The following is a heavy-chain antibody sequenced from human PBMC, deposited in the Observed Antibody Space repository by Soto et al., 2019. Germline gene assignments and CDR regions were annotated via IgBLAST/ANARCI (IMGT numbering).Heavy chain of an antibody. CDR2: IYYSGST. CDR1: GGSISSYY. J-gene: IGHJ5*02. V-gene: IGHV4-59*08. CDR3: ARLYGSGSASNWFDP. D-gene: IGHD3-10*01. Sequence: PSETLSLTCTVSGGSISSYYWSWIRQPPGKGLEWIGYIYYSGSTNYNPSLKSRVTISVDTSKNQFSLKLSSVTAADTAVYYCARLYGSGSASNWFDPWGQGTLVTVSS.